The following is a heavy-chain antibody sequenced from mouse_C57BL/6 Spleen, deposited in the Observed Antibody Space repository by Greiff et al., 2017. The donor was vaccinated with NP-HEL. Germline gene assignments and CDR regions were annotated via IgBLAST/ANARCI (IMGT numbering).Heavy chain of an antibody. D-gene: IGHD1-1*01. CDR1: GFTFSDYG. CDR2: ISSGSSTI. CDR3: AREGYYYGSNYAMDY. Sequence: EVHLVESGGGLVKPGGSLKLSCAASGFTFSDYGMHWVRQAPEKGLEWVAYISSGSSTIYYADTVKGRFTISRDNAKNTLFLQMTSLRSEDTAMYYCAREGYYYGSNYAMDYWGQGTSVTVSS. V-gene: IGHV5-17*01. J-gene: IGHJ4*01.